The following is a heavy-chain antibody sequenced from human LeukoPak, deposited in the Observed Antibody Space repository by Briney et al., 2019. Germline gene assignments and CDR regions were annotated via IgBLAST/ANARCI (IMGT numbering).Heavy chain of an antibody. CDR2: IDYSGNT. Sequence: NSSETLSLTCAVYGGSLSGLYWNWIRQTPGKGLEWIGEIDYSGNTSYNPSLKSRVTISIDTSKNQFSLKVMSVTAADTALYYCARPMGYYYYHYIDVWGKGTMVTVSS. J-gene: IGHJ6*03. D-gene: IGHD3-10*01. V-gene: IGHV4-34*01. CDR3: ARPMGYYYYHYIDV. CDR1: GGSLSGLY.